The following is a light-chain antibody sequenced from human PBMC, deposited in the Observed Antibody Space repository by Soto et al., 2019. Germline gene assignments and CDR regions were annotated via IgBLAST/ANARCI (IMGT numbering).Light chain of an antibody. CDR2: GAS. Sequence: IVMTQSPATLSAWPGEGFTPTCGASQSISNNLAWFQQKPGQGPRLLIFGASTRATGIADRFSGSGSGADFTLTINSLQSEDSATYYCQHGYVAPYNFGQGTKVDI. CDR3: QHGYVAPYN. V-gene: IGKV3-15*01. J-gene: IGKJ2*01. CDR1: QSISNN.